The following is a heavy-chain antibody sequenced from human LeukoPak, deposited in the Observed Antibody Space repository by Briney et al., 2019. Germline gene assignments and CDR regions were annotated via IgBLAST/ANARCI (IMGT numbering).Heavy chain of an antibody. CDR1: GYTFTDYY. J-gene: IGHJ4*02. V-gene: IGHV1-2*06. CDR3: AREGIAAAGQYIIDY. CDR2: INPNSGCT. D-gene: IGHD6-13*01. Sequence: ASVKVSCKASGYTFTDYYIHWVRQAPGQGLEWMGRINPNSGCTNYAQKFQGRVTMTRDTSISSAYLELSRLRSDDTAVYYCAREGIAAAGQYIIDYWGQGTLVTVSS.